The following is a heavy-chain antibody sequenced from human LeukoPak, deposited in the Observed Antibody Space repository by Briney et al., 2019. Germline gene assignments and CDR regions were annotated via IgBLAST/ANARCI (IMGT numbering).Heavy chain of an antibody. CDR3: ATHKSRLTIFGDDAFDI. D-gene: IGHD3-3*01. V-gene: IGHV4-34*01. CDR2: INHSGST. Sequence: PSETLSLTCAVYGGSFSGYYWSWIRQPPGKGLEWIGEINHSGSTNYNPSLKSRVTISVDTSKNQFSLKLSSATAADTAVYYCATHKSRLTIFGDDAFDIWGQGTMVIVSS. J-gene: IGHJ3*02. CDR1: GGSFSGYY.